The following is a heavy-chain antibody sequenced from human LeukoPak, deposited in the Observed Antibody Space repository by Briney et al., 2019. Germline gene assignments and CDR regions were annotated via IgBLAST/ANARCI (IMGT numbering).Heavy chain of an antibody. V-gene: IGHV1-46*01. J-gene: IGHJ4*02. D-gene: IGHD3-3*01. Sequence: GASVTVSCKASGYTFTSYYMHWVRQAPGQGLEWMGIINPSGGSTSYAQKFQGRVTMTRNTSISTAYMELSSLRSEDTAVYYCARGPRITIFGGAYYFDYWGQGTLVTVSS. CDR3: ARGPRITIFGGAYYFDY. CDR2: INPSGGST. CDR1: GYTFTSYY.